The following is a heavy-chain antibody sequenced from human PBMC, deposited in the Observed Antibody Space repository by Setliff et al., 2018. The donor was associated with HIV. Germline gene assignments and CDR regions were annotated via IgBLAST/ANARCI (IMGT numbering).Heavy chain of an antibody. D-gene: IGHD3-22*01. CDR2: INPNNGGT. J-gene: IGHJ4*02. V-gene: IGHV1-2*02. CDR3: ATSQGSYYYDSSGFPIGVDY. CDR1: GYTFTGYY. Sequence: GASVKVSCKASGYTFTGYYMHWVRQAPGQGLEWMGWINPNNGGTNYAQKFQGRFTISRDNSKNTLFLQMNSLRAEDTAVYYCATSQGSYYYDSSGFPIGVDYWGQGTLVTVSS.